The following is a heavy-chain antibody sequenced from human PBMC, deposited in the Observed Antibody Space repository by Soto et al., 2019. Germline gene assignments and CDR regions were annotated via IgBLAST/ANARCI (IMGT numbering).Heavy chain of an antibody. CDR1: GGTFSSYA. Sequence: QVQLVQSGAEVKKHGSSVKVSCKASGGTFSSYAISWVRQAPGQGREWMGGIIPIFGTANYAQKFQVRVTINADESTSTAYMDLSSLRYEDTAVYCCARDQDGYNAGWGQGTLVTVSS. D-gene: IGHD5-12*01. CDR2: IIPIFGTA. CDR3: ARDQDGYNAG. J-gene: IGHJ4*02. V-gene: IGHV1-69*01.